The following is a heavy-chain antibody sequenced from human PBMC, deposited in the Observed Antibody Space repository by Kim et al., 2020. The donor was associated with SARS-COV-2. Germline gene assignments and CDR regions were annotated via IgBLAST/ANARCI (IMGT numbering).Heavy chain of an antibody. J-gene: IGHJ5*02. V-gene: IGHV4-34*01. CDR2: INHSGST. D-gene: IGHD3-3*01. CDR1: GGSFSGYY. CDR3: ARANAWLLYSWFDP. Sequence: SETLSLTCAVYGGSFSGYYWSWIRQPPGKGLEWIGEINHSGSTNYNPSLKSRVTISVDTSKNQFSLKLSSVTAADTAVYYCARANAWLLYSWFDPWGQGT.